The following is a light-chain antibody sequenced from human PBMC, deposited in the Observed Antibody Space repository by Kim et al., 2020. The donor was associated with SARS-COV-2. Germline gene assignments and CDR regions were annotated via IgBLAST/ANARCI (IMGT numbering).Light chain of an antibody. CDR2: GAS. CDR3: QQYNNWPFWT. Sequence: APGESATPSCRASQSVSSNVAWYQQKPGQAPRLLIYGASTRATGIPARFSGSGSGTEFTLTISSLQSEDFAVYYCQQYNNWPFWTFGQGTKVDIK. J-gene: IGKJ1*01. V-gene: IGKV3-15*01. CDR1: QSVSSN.